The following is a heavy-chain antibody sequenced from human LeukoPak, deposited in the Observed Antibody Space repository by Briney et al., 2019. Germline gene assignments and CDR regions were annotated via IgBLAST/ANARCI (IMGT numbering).Heavy chain of an antibody. J-gene: IGHJ6*03. D-gene: IGHD5-18*01. CDR2: INPHSGDT. V-gene: IGHV1-2*02. CDR1: GYTFTSYT. CDR3: ASGLSSLFSFGAALDCYMDV. Sequence: GASVKVSCKASGYTFTSYTLNWVRQPPGQGLEWMGWINPHSGDTNYAQKFQDRVIMTRDTSINTAYMELSSLRSDDTAMYYCASGLSSLFSFGAALDCYMDVWGKGTPVTVSS.